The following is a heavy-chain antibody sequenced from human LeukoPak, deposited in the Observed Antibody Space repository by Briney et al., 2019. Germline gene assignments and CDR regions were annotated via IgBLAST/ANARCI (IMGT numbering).Heavy chain of an antibody. CDR2: ISRTSESI. V-gene: IGHV3-21*04. Sequence: GGSLRLSCAASGFTFNTYSMSWVRQAPGKGLEWVSIISRTSESIFYADSVKGRFTISIDNSKNTLYLQMNSLRAEDTAVYYCARRAGAYTHPYDYWGQGTLVTVS. CDR1: GFTFNTYS. D-gene: IGHD3-16*01. CDR3: ARRAGAYTHPYDY. J-gene: IGHJ4*02.